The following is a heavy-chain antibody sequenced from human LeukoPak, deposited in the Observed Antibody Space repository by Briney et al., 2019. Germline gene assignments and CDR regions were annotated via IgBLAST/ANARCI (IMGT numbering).Heavy chain of an antibody. Sequence: GGSLRLSCAASGFTFSSYSMNWVRQAPGKGLEWVSYISSSSSTIYYADSVKGRFTISRDNAKNSLYLQMNSLRAEDTAVYYCAREGPMTTVERYFDLWGRGTLVTVSS. CDR1: GFTFSSYS. D-gene: IGHD4-17*01. V-gene: IGHV3-48*04. CDR2: ISSSSSTI. CDR3: AREGPMTTVERYFDL. J-gene: IGHJ2*01.